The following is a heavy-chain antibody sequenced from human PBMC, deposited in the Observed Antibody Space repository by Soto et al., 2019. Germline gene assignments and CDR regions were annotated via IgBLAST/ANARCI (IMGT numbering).Heavy chain of an antibody. D-gene: IGHD6-19*01. CDR3: ARDSSGWFDY. V-gene: IGHV4-61*08. CDR2: IYYSGST. Sequence: SETLSLTCAVSGGSISSGGYSWSWIRHPPGKGLEWIGYIYYSGSTNYNPSLKSRVTISVDTSKNQFSLKLSSVTAADTAVYYCARDSSGWFDYWGQGTLVTVSS. CDR1: GGSISSGGYS. J-gene: IGHJ4*02.